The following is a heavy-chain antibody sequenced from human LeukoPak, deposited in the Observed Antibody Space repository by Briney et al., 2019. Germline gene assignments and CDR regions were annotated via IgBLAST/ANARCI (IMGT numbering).Heavy chain of an antibody. J-gene: IGHJ4*02. D-gene: IGHD3-22*01. CDR2: MNPNSGNT. CDR1: GYTFTGYY. Sequence: ASVKVSCKASGYTFTGYYMHWVRQATGQGLEWMGWMNPNSGNTGYAQKFQGRVTMTRNTSISTAYMELSSLRSEDTAVYYCARGQGYYDSSGYYCNDYWGQGTLVTVSS. V-gene: IGHV1-8*02. CDR3: ARGQGYYDSSGYYCNDY.